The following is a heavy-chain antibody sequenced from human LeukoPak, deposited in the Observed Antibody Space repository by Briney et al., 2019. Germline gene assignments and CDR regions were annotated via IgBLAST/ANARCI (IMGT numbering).Heavy chain of an antibody. CDR3: ARDPTGSYNFDY. V-gene: IGHV3-30-3*01. D-gene: IGHD3-10*01. J-gene: IGHJ4*02. Sequence: GGSLRLSCAASGFTFSSYAMHWVRQAPGKGLEWVAVISYDGSNKYYADSVKGRFTISRDNSKNTLSLQMNSLRTEDTAVYYCARDPTGSYNFDYWGQGTLVTVSS. CDR1: GFTFSSYA. CDR2: ISYDGSNK.